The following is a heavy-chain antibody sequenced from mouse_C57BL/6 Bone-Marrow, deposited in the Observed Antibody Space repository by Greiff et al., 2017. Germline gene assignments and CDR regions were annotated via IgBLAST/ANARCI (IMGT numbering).Heavy chain of an antibody. V-gene: IGHV1-22*01. CDR2: INPNNGGT. D-gene: IGHD1-1*01. Sequence: EVQLQPSGPELVKPGASVKMSCKASGYTFTDYNMHWVKQSHGKSLEWIGYINPNNGGTSYNQKFKGKATLTVNKSSSTAYMELRSLTSEDSAVYYCARKGYYYGSSSFDYWGQGTTLTVSS. J-gene: IGHJ2*01. CDR3: ARKGYYYGSSSFDY. CDR1: GYTFTDYN.